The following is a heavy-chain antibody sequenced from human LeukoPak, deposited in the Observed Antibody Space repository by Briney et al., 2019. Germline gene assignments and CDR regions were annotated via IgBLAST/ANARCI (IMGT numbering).Heavy chain of an antibody. D-gene: IGHD2-8*01. Sequence: GGSLRLSCAASGFTFSSYGMHWVRQAPGKGLEWVAVISYDGSNKYYADSVKGRFTISRDNSKNTLYLQMNSLRAEDTAVYYCAKDRTNGVFSEYFQHWGQGTLVTVSS. CDR1: GFTFSSYG. V-gene: IGHV3-30*18. J-gene: IGHJ1*01. CDR2: ISYDGSNK. CDR3: AKDRTNGVFSEYFQH.